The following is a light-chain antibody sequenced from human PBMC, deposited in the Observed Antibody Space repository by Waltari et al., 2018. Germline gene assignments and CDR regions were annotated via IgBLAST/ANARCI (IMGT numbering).Light chain of an antibody. J-gene: IGKJ4*01. Sequence: EIVLTQSPATLSVSPGDSATLSCWASQSIRSTLAWYQQKPGQAPRLLIYDASTRATGLPVRFSGSGSGTYFTLTISSLQSEDFAVYYCQQYTNWPLTFGGGTKVEI. CDR2: DAS. V-gene: IGKV3D-15*01. CDR3: QQYTNWPLT. CDR1: QSIRST.